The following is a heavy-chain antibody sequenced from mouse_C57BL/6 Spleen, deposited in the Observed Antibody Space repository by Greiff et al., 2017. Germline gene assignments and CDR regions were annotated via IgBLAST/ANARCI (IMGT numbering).Heavy chain of an antibody. J-gene: IGHJ4*01. D-gene: IGHD3-1*01. Sequence: VQLQQSGPELVKPGASVKIPCKASGYTFTDYNMDWVKQSHGKSLEWIGDINPNNGGTIYNLKFKGKATLTVDKSSSTAYMELRSLTSEDTAVYYCARELDGYYAMDYWGQGTSVTVSS. CDR3: ARELDGYYAMDY. CDR1: GYTFTDYN. CDR2: INPNNGGT. V-gene: IGHV1-18*01.